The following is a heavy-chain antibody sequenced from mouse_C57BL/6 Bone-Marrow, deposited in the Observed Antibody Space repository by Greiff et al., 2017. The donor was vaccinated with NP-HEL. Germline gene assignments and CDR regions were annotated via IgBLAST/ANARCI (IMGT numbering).Heavy chain of an antibody. CDR2: IHPNSGST. J-gene: IGHJ2*01. CDR3: VRSRGKYVGYFDY. Sequence: QVQLQQPGAELVKPGASVKLSCKASGYTFTSYWMHWVKQRPGQGLEWIGMIHPNSGSTNYNEKFKSKATLTVDKSSSTAYMQLSSLTSEDSAVYYCVRSRGKYVGYFDYGGQGTTITVSS. D-gene: IGHD2-1*01. CDR1: GYTFTSYW. V-gene: IGHV1-64*01.